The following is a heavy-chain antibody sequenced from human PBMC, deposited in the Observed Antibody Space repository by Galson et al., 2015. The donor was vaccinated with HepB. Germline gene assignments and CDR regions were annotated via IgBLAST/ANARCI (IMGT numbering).Heavy chain of an antibody. CDR3: ATGYCSSTSCYFDY. D-gene: IGHD2-2*01. CDR2: IIPIFGTA. CDR1: GGTFSSYA. J-gene: IGHJ4*02. V-gene: IGHV1-69*13. Sequence: SVKVSCKASGGTFSSYAISWVRQAPGQGLEWMGGIIPIFGTANYAQKFQGRVTITADESTSTAYMELSSLRSEDTAVYYCATGYCSSTSCYFDYWGQGTLVTVSS.